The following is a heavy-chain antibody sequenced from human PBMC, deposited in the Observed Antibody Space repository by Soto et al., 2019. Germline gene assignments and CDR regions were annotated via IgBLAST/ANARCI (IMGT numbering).Heavy chain of an antibody. Sequence: PSESLKISCKGSGDRFTSYLTIWVRPMPGKGLEWMGIIYPGDSDTRYSPPFQGQVTISADKSISTAYLQWSSLKASDSAMYYCARHGRGDGDSHYYDYGMDVWGQGTTVTVSS. CDR1: GDRFTSYL. CDR2: IYPGDSDT. J-gene: IGHJ6*02. CDR3: ARHGRGDGDSHYYDYGMDV. V-gene: IGHV5-51*01. D-gene: IGHD4-17*01.